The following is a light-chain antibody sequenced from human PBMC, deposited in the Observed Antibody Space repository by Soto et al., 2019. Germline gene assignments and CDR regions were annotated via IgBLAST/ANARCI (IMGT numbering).Light chain of an antibody. CDR1: SSDIGSYDY. J-gene: IGLJ1*01. Sequence: QSVLTQPASVSGSPGQSITIACTGSSSDIGSYDYVSWYQHHPGKAPKLIICEVSNRPSGVSDRFSGSKSGSTASLTISGLQADDQADYYCYSYTRSSTDVFGTGTKVTV. V-gene: IGLV2-14*01. CDR3: YSYTRSSTDV. CDR2: EVS.